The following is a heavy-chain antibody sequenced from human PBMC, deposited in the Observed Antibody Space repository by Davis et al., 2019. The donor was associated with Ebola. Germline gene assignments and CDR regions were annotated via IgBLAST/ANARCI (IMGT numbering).Heavy chain of an antibody. CDR1: GFTFSNAW. J-gene: IGHJ6*02. D-gene: IGHD5-18*01. V-gene: IGHV3-15*01. CDR2: IKSKTDGGTT. Sequence: GESLKISCAASGFTFSNAWMSWVRQAPGKGLEWVGRIKSKTDGGTTDYAAPVKGRFTISRDDSKNTLYLQMNSLKTEDTAVYYCTTDTSFKRIQLWFNDGMDVWGQGTTVTVSS. CDR3: TTDTSFKRIQLWFNDGMDV.